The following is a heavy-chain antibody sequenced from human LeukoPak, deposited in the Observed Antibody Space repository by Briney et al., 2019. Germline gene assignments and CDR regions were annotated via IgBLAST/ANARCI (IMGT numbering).Heavy chain of an antibody. CDR3: ARHRAYSSSSPLDY. J-gene: IGHJ4*02. V-gene: IGHV4-59*08. CDR2: IYYTGST. CDR1: GGSISSLY. D-gene: IGHD6-6*01. Sequence: AETLSHTCSVSGGSISSLYWSWIRQPPGKGLEWIGYIYYTGSTNYNPSLKSRVTMFVDMSKNQFSLRLSSVTAADTAVYYCARHRAYSSSSPLDYWGQGTLVSASS.